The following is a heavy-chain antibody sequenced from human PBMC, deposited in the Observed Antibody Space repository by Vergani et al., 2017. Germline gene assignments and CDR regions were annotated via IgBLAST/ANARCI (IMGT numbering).Heavy chain of an antibody. D-gene: IGHD1-26*01. CDR1: GYTFTGYY. V-gene: IGHV1-2*02. J-gene: IGHJ6*02. CDR2: INPNSGGT. Sequence: QVQLVQSGAEVKKPGASVKVSCKASGYTFTGYYMHWVRQAPGQGLEWMGWINPNSGGTNYAQKFQGRVTMTRDTSISTAYMELSRLRSDDTAVYYCARYRELLRYYYYYGMDVWGQATTVTVSS. CDR3: ARYRELLRYYYYYGMDV.